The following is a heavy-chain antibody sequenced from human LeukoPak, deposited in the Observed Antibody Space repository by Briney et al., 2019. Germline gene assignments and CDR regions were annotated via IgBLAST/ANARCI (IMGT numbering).Heavy chain of an antibody. Sequence: PGGSLRLSCAASGFTFSSYAMHWVRQAPGKGLEWVAVISYDGSNKYYADSVKGRFTISRDNSKNTLYLQMNSLRAEDTAVYYCAREDLYQAFDIWGQGTMVTVSS. CDR2: ISYDGSNK. J-gene: IGHJ3*02. V-gene: IGHV3-30-3*01. CDR3: AREDLYQAFDI. D-gene: IGHD2-15*01. CDR1: GFTFSSYA.